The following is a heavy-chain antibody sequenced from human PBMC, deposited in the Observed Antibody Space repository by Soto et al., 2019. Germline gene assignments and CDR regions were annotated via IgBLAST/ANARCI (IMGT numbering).Heavy chain of an antibody. CDR3: ASRNYYETGAYYYYYFDY. D-gene: IGHD3-22*01. J-gene: IGHJ4*02. Sequence: PGGSLRLACAASGVTFSNNVMSWVRQAPGKGLEWVSGISGSGRKTYYADSVKGRFTISRDNSKNTFYLQMSSLRAEDTAVYFCASRNYYETGAYYYYYFDYWGLGTLVTVSS. CDR1: GVTFSNNV. CDR2: ISGSGRKT. V-gene: IGHV3-23*01.